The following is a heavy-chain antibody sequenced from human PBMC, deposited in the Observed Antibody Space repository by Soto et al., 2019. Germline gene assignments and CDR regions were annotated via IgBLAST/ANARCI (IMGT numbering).Heavy chain of an antibody. CDR3: AGGPISGGDSSLLYF. CDR2: INPGGGRT. V-gene: IGHV1-46*01. CDR1: GYTFTSYY. J-gene: IGHJ4*02. D-gene: IGHD2-21*02. Sequence: QVQLVQSGAEVTKPGASVKLSCKASGYTFTSYYIHWVRQAPGQGLEWVAMINPGGGRTKNAQMFQGKVTLTRDTSTGTVDMELSSPTSAYPAVVYCAGGPISGGDSSLLYFWGQGSLVTVSS.